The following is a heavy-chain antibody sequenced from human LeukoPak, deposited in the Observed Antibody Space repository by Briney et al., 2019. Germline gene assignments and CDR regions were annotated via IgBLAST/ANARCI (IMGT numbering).Heavy chain of an antibody. J-gene: IGHJ6*03. Sequence: GESLRLSCAASGFTFSSYAMSWVRQAPGKGLEWVSAISGSGGSTYYADSVKGRFTISRDNSKNTLYLQMNSLRAEDTAVYYCATYSSSSFRPTYYYYMDVWGKGTTVTVSS. CDR3: ATYSSSSFRPTYYYYMDV. V-gene: IGHV3-23*01. D-gene: IGHD6-13*01. CDR1: GFTFSSYA. CDR2: ISGSGGST.